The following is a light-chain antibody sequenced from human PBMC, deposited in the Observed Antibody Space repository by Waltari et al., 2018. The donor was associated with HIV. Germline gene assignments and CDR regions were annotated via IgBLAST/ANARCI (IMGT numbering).Light chain of an antibody. CDR3: AVWDVSLSAQV. CDR2: WNT. Sequence: QSVLSQSPSISGTPGQRVSISCSGSSSNIGGQYVSWYQQVPGTTPKLLLFWNTQRPSGVSARFSGSVSGTSASLAISGLRSEDEADYYCAVWDVSLSAQVFGGGTTLTVL. J-gene: IGLJ3*02. V-gene: IGLV1-47*01. CDR1: SSNIGGQY.